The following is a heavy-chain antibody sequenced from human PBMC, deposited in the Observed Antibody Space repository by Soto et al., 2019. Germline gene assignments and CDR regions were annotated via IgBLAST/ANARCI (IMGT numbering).Heavy chain of an antibody. CDR2: ISGSGTST. CDR3: AKSLSGFFSLGDFNY. V-gene: IGHV3-23*01. CDR1: GFTFSSYA. J-gene: IGHJ4*02. Sequence: GGSLRLSCAASGFTFSSYAMNWVRQAPGKGLEWVAEISGSGTSTYYAPSVKGRFIISSDSSKNTLYLQMYSLRAEDTAIYYCAKSLSGFFSLGDFNYWGQGALVTV. D-gene: IGHD1-1*01.